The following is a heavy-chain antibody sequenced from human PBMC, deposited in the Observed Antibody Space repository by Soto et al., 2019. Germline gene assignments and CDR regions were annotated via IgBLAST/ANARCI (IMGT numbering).Heavy chain of an antibody. CDR3: AKGVATAVPALDY. CDR2: VSWNSGAK. V-gene: IGHV3-9*01. D-gene: IGHD2-21*02. Sequence: LRLSCVASGVSFDDFVLNWVRQRPGKGLEWVSSVSWNSGAKLYADSVKGRFAISRDSAKKSVYLQMNSLRPDDTAFYYCAKGVATAVPALDYWGQGTLVTVSS. CDR1: GVSFDDFV. J-gene: IGHJ4*02.